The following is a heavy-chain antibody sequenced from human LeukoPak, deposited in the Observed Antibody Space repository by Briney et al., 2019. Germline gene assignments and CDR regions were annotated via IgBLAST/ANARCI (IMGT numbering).Heavy chain of an antibody. D-gene: IGHD6-13*01. V-gene: IGHV1-24*01. Sequence: ASVKVSCKVSGYTLTELSMHWVRQAPGKGPEWMGGFDPEDGETIYAQKFQGRVTMTEDTSTDTAYMELSSLRSEDTAVYYCATDGAYSSRMIMGYYFDYWGQGTLVTVSS. J-gene: IGHJ4*02. CDR2: FDPEDGET. CDR1: GYTLTELS. CDR3: ATDGAYSSRMIMGYYFDY.